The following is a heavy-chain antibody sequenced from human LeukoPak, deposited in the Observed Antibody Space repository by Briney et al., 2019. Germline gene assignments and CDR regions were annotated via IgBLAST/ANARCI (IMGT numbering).Heavy chain of an antibody. Sequence: SETLSLTCTVSGGSISSYYWSWIRQPAGKGLEWIGRIYTSGSTNYNPSLKSRVTMSVDTSKNQFSLKLSSVTAADTAVYYCARAGEYYYGSGSPFGSRTFDYWGQGTLVTVSS. D-gene: IGHD3-10*01. CDR3: ARAGEYYYGSGSPFGSRTFDY. J-gene: IGHJ4*02. CDR2: IYTSGST. V-gene: IGHV4-4*07. CDR1: GGSISSYY.